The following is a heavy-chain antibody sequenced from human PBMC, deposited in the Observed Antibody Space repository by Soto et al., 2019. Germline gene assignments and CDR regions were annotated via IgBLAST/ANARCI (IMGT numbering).Heavy chain of an antibody. V-gene: IGHV4-59*08. Sequence: SETLSLTCTVSGGSISGYYWSWIRQPPGRGLEWIGYIYYGGGTNYSPSLKSRVAISLDTSKNQVSLQLTSVTAADTAIYYCAGADYIAVFDYWGQGNLVTVSS. CDR2: IYYGGGT. D-gene: IGHD4-4*01. CDR1: GGSISGYY. J-gene: IGHJ4*01. CDR3: AGADYIAVFDY.